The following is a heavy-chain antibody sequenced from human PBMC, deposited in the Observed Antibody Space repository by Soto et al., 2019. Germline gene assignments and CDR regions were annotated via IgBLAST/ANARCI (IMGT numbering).Heavy chain of an antibody. D-gene: IGHD4-17*01. CDR3: ARGTTVETGNC. Sequence: QVQLVQSGAEVKKPGASVKVSCKASGYTFTSYGINWVRQAPGQGLEWMGWISAYNGNTNYAQKLQGRVTMTTDTATSTVNMELRSLRSDETAVYYCARGTTVETGNCWGQGTLVTVSS. V-gene: IGHV1-18*01. J-gene: IGHJ4*02. CDR1: GYTFTSYG. CDR2: ISAYNGNT.